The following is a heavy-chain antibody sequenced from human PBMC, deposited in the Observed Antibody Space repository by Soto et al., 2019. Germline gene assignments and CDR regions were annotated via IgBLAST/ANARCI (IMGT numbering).Heavy chain of an antibody. CDR3: ARAYCSRTSCGYFDN. Sequence: GGSLRLSCAASGFTFSSFSMSWVRQAPGKGLEWVSSISYSTTYIYYADSVKGRFAISRDNAKNSLFLQMNSLRAEDTAVYYCARAYCSRTSCGYFDNWGQGTLVTVSS. CDR2: ISYSTTYI. CDR1: GFTFSSFS. J-gene: IGHJ4*02. V-gene: IGHV3-21*01. D-gene: IGHD2-2*01.